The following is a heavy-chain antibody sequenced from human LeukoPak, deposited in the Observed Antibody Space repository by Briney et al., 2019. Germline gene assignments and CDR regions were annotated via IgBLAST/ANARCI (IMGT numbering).Heavy chain of an antibody. CDR1: GYTFTDYY. CDR2: MNPSGLKA. CDR3: ARTYYYDSSPYAFDI. J-gene: IGHJ3*02. D-gene: IGHD3-22*01. V-gene: IGHV1-46*01. Sequence: GASVKVSCKASGYTFTDYYMHWVRQAPGQGLEWTGIMNPSGLKATYAQKFQGRVMMTSDTSTNTVYMQLNSLRSEDTALYYCARTYYYDSSPYAFDIWGQGTMVTVSS.